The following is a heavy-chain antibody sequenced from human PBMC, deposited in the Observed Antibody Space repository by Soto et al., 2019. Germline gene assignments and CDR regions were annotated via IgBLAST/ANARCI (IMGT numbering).Heavy chain of an antibody. J-gene: IGHJ3*02. CDR1: GYTLTELS. D-gene: IGHD6-13*01. V-gene: IGHV1-24*01. CDR2: FDPEDGET. Sequence: ASVKVSCKVSGYTLTELSMHWVRQAPGKGLEWMGGFDPEDGETIYAQKFQGRVTMTEDTSTDTAYMELSSLRSEDTAVYYCATLNLSIAAAGNDAFDIWGQGTMVTVSS. CDR3: ATLNLSIAAAGNDAFDI.